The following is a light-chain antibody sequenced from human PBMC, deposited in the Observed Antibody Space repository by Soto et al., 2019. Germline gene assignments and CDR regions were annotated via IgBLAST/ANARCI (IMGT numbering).Light chain of an antibody. CDR3: QKYNLAPT. J-gene: IGKJ3*01. Sequence: QLTQSPSSLSASVGDSVTITCRANQGISNYLAWYQKKPGKVPKLLIYSASTLQSGVRSRFSGNISGPDFTLTISGLLPADFATYYCQKYNLAPTFGPGTKVDFK. CDR2: SAS. CDR1: QGISNY. V-gene: IGKV1-27*01.